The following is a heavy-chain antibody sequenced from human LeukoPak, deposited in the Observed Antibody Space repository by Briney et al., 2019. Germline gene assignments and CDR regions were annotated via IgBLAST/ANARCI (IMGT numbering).Heavy chain of an antibody. CDR2: ISTSSRTI. V-gene: IGHV3-48*01. CDR3: ARGGSYLSAFDI. CDR1: GFTFSSYD. D-gene: IGHD1-26*01. Sequence: QPGGSLRLSCAGSGFTFSSYDMNWVRQAPGKGLEWLAYISTSSRTIYYADSVKGRFTISRDNAKNSLYLQMNTLRAEDTAVYYCARGGSYLSAFDIWGQGTMVTVSS. J-gene: IGHJ3*02.